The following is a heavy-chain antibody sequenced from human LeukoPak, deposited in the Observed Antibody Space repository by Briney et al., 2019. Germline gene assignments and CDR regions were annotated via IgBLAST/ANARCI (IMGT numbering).Heavy chain of an antibody. J-gene: IGHJ6*03. CDR3: ARQISDYYYYYMDV. Sequence: SETLSLTCSVSGGSISTSAFYWGWIRQPPGKGLEWIGSIYDSGNEFYNPSLKSRVTISADTSKNQFSLKLNSVTAADTAMYYCARQISDYYYYYMDVWGEGITVTVSS. V-gene: IGHV4-39*01. D-gene: IGHD2/OR15-2a*01. CDR1: GGSISTSAFY. CDR2: IYDSGNE.